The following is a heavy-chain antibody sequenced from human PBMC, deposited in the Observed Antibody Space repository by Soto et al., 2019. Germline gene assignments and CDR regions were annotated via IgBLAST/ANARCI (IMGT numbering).Heavy chain of an antibody. CDR3: ARDDIPGITVAAYGLDV. CDR1: GFIFSNFG. Sequence: GGSLRLSCAASGFIFSNFGMHWVRQAPGKGLEWVAVIWYDGSNEYYADSVKGRFTISKDNSKNMLYLQMNSLRAEDTAVYYCARDDIPGITVAAYGLDVWGQGTTVTVSS. V-gene: IGHV3-33*01. J-gene: IGHJ6*02. CDR2: IWYDGSNE. D-gene: IGHD6-19*01.